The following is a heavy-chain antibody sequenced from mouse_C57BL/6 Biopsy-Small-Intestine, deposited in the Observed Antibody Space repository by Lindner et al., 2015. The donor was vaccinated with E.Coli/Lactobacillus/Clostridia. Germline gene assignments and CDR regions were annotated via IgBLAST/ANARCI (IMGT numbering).Heavy chain of an antibody. CDR1: GYAFTNYL. J-gene: IGHJ1*03. CDR3: ARGDGWYFDV. CDR2: INPGSGGT. Sequence: VQLXESGDEVVRPGTSVKVSCKASGYAFTNYLIEWLKQRPGQGLEWIGVINPGSGGTNYNEKFKGKAALTADKSSSTAYMQLSSLTSEDSAVYFCARGDGWYFDVWGTGTTVSVSS. V-gene: IGHV1-54*01.